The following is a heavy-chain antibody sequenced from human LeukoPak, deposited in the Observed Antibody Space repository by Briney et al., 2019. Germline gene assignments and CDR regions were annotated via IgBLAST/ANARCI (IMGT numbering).Heavy chain of an antibody. J-gene: IGHJ4*02. Sequence: ASVKVSCKASGYTFSNFGISWVRQAPGQGLEWMGWISGNNDNPNYGQKFQGRFTVTTDSSTSTAYMELRNLRSDDTAVYYCARDGTSTDDCWGQGTLVTVSS. CDR1: GYTFSNFG. D-gene: IGHD2-2*01. CDR2: ISGNNDNP. V-gene: IGHV1-18*01. CDR3: ARDGTSTDDC.